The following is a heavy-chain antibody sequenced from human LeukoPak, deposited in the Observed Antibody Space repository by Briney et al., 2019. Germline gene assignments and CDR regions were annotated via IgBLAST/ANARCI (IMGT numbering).Heavy chain of an antibody. CDR2: IYHSGST. V-gene: IGHV4-38-2*02. Sequence: SETLSLTCTVSGYSISSGYYWGWIRQPPGKGLEWIGSIYHSGSTYYNPSLKSRVTISVDTSKNQFSLKLSSVTAADTAVYYCARDLENWFDPWGQGTLVTVSS. CDR3: ARDLENWFDP. D-gene: IGHD1-1*01. CDR1: GYSISSGYY. J-gene: IGHJ5*02.